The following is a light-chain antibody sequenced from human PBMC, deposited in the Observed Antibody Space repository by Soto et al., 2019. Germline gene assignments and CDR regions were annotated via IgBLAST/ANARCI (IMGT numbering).Light chain of an antibody. J-gene: IGKJ1*01. Sequence: IPMTQSPSSLSASVGDRVTITCRASQSIRSSLDWYQQKPGKAPKSLIYAASSLQSGVPSMFSGSGSGTDFTLTISSLQLEDFATYYCQQSYSTPSTFGQGTEVEIK. CDR1: QSIRSS. CDR2: AAS. CDR3: QQSYSTPST. V-gene: IGKV1-39*01.